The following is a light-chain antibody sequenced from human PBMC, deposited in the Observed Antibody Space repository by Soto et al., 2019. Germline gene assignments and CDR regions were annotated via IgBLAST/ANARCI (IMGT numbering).Light chain of an antibody. CDR1: QSINRY. J-gene: IGKJ3*01. Sequence: DIQMTQSPSALSASIGDRVTITCRASQSINRYLNWDRQKPGKAPELLIYAASHLQGGVPSRFSGSGSGTDFTLTVSSLQPEDLATYCCQPSYRPPYTFGPGTTMDI. CDR3: QPSYRPPYT. V-gene: IGKV1-39*01. CDR2: AAS.